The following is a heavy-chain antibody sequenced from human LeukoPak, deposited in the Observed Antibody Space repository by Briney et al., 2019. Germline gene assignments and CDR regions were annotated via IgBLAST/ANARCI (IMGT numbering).Heavy chain of an antibody. CDR2: ISSSSSYI. V-gene: IGHV3-21*01. J-gene: IGHJ4*02. Sequence: GGSLRLSCAASGFTFSSYSMTWVRQAPGKGLEWVSSISSSSSYIYYADSVKGRFTISRDNAKNSLYLQMNSLRAEDTAVYYCATEPGPAAAGALIDYWGQGTLVTVSS. CDR3: ATEPGPAAAGALIDY. D-gene: IGHD6-13*01. CDR1: GFTFSSYS.